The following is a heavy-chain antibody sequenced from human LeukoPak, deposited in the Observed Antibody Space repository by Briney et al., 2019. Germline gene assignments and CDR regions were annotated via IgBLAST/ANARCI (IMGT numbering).Heavy chain of an antibody. CDR1: GYTFTSYG. D-gene: IGHD3-10*01. CDR3: ARNMVRGVADY. J-gene: IGHJ4*02. CDR2: ISAYNGNT. Sequence: GASVKVSCKASGYTFTSYGICWVRQAPGQGLEWMGWISAYNGNTNYAQKLQGRVTMTTDTSTSTAYMELRSLRCDDSAVYYCARNMVRGVADYWGQGILVTVSS. V-gene: IGHV1-18*01.